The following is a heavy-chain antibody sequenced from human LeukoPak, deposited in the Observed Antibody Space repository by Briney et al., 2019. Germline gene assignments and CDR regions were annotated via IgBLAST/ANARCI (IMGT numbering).Heavy chain of an antibody. CDR3: AKTRVEMATIGLFDY. V-gene: IGHV3-30*18. D-gene: IGHD5-24*01. J-gene: IGHJ4*02. Sequence: GGSLRLSCAASGFTFSSYGMPWVRQAPGKGLEWVAVISYDGSNKYYADSVKGRFTISRDNSKNTLYLQMNSLRAEDTAVYYCAKTRVEMATIGLFDYWGQGTLVTVSS. CDR2: ISYDGSNK. CDR1: GFTFSSYG.